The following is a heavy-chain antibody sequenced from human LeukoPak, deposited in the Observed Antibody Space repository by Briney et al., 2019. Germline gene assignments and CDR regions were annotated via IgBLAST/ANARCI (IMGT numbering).Heavy chain of an antibody. CDR2: ISAYNGNT. J-gene: IGHJ4*02. Sequence: ASVKVSCKTSGYTFTNYDINWVRQAPGQGLEWMGWISAYNGNTNYAQKLQGRVTMTTDTSTSTAYMELRSLRSDDTAVYYCARDHPPHYGGNSGLSYWGQGTLVTVSS. CDR3: ARDHPPHYGGNSGLSY. CDR1: GYTFTNYD. D-gene: IGHD4-23*01. V-gene: IGHV1-18*01.